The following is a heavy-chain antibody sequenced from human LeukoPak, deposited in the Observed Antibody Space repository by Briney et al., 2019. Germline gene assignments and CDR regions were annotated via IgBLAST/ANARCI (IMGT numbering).Heavy chain of an antibody. CDR3: ARQGSDNHFDS. J-gene: IGHJ4*02. V-gene: IGHV4-4*07. CDR2: VSQWNT. D-gene: IGHD1-14*01. Sequence: SETLSLTSTLANDYIEDYYRSWIRQPAGKGLEWIGRVSQWNTKYNPSLKSRVSMSVQTSKNQVSLRLNSATAADTAVYYCARQGSDNHFDSWGPGTLVTVSS. CDR1: NDYIEDYY.